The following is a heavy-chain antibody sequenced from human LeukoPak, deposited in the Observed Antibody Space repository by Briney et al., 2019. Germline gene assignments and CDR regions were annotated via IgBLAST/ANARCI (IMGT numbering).Heavy chain of an antibody. J-gene: IGHJ6*03. Sequence: PSETLSLTCTVSGGSISSSSYYWGWIRQPPGKGLEWIGSIYYSGSTYSNPSLRSRVTISVDTSKNQFSLKLSSVTAADTAVYYCASFYCSGGSCYQYYYYYYYMDVWGKGTTVTISS. V-gene: IGHV4-39*01. D-gene: IGHD2-15*01. CDR2: IYYSGST. CDR3: ASFYCSGGSCYQYYYYYYYMDV. CDR1: GGSISSSSYY.